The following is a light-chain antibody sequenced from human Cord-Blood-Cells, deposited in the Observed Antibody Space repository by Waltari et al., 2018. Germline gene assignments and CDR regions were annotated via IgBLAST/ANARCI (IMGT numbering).Light chain of an antibody. Sequence: QSALTQPASVSGSPGQSITISCTGTSSDVGSYNLVSWYQQHPGKAPKLMIYEGSKRPSGLSNRFSGSKSGNTASLTISGLQAEDEADYYCCSYAGSSTSYVFGTGTKVTVL. CDR2: EGS. J-gene: IGLJ1*01. CDR1: SSDVGSYNL. CDR3: CSYAGSSTSYV. V-gene: IGLV2-23*01.